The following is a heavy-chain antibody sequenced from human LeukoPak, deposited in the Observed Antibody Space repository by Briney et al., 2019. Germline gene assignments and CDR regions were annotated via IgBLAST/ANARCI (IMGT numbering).Heavy chain of an antibody. V-gene: IGHV4-59*12. CDR2: IYSNGST. CDR3: AREEGYGSGSSFDY. J-gene: IGHJ4*02. CDR1: GGSIRGYY. D-gene: IGHD3-10*01. Sequence: SETLSLTCNVSGGSIRGYYWSWIRQPPGKGLEWIGYIYSNGSTNYNPPLKSRVTISVDKSKNQFFLKVSSVTAADTAVYYCAREEGYGSGSSFDYWGQGTLVTVSS.